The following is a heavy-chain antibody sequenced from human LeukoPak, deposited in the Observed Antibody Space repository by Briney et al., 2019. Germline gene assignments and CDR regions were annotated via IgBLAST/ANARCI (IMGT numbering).Heavy chain of an antibody. V-gene: IGHV7-4-1*02. CDR1: GYTFTSYA. CDR3: ARGGGGGIV. Sequence: ASVKVSCKASGYTFTSYAMNWVRQAPGQGLEWVGWINTKTGIPTYGQGFTGWFVFSLDTSVSTAYLQINSLRAEDTAVYYCARGGGGGIVWGQGTTVTVSS. CDR2: INTKTGIP. J-gene: IGHJ6*02. D-gene: IGHD2-21*01.